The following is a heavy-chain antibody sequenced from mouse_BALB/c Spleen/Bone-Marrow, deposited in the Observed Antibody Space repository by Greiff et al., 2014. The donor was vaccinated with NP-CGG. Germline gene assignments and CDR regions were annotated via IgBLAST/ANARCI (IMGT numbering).Heavy chain of an antibody. D-gene: IGHD2-4*01. CDR1: GFNIKDYY. J-gene: IGHJ2*01. CDR2: IDPENGYT. Sequence: EVQLQQSGAELVRSGASVKLSCTASGFNIKDYYMHWVKQRPEQGLEWIGWIDPENGYTEYAPKFQGKATMTADTSSNTAYLQLSSLTSEDTAVYYCNARGDYDFDYFDYWGQGTTLTVSS. V-gene: IGHV14-4*02. CDR3: NARGDYDFDYFDY.